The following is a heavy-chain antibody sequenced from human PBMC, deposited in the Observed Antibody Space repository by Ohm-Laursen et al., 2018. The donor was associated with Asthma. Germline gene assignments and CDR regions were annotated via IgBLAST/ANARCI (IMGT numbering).Heavy chain of an antibody. CDR2: ISYDGSNK. D-gene: IGHD1-1*01. CDR1: GFTFSSYG. CDR3: ARTGHEFAYYYGMDV. V-gene: IGHV3-30*03. Sequence: SLRLSCTASGFTFSSYGMHWVRQAPGKGLEWVAVISYDGSNKYYADSVKGRFTISRDNSKNTLYLQMNSLRAEDTAVYYCARTGHEFAYYYGMDVWGQGTTVTVSS. J-gene: IGHJ6*02.